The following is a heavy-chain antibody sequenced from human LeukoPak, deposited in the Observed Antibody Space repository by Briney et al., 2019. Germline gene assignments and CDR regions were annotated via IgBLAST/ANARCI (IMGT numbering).Heavy chain of an antibody. J-gene: IGHJ5*02. CDR1: GFIVNDFD. V-gene: IGHV3-21*01. Sequence: GGSVRLSCAASGFIVNDFDMNWVRQAPGKGLEWVSYLSTSGSYIHYADSVKGRFTISRDAGKNSLYLQLDSLTVEDTAVYFCARGNYDFAYDPWGQGTLVTVSS. D-gene: IGHD3-3*01. CDR2: LSTSGSYI. CDR3: ARGNYDFAYDP.